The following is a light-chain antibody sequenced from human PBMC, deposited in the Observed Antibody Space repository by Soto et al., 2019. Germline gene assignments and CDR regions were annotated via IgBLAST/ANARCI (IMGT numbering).Light chain of an antibody. CDR1: SSNIGSNA. V-gene: IGLV1-44*01. CDR3: AAWDGSLNGYV. J-gene: IGLJ1*01. CDR2: SNH. Sequence: QLVLTQPPSASGTPGQTVTISCSGSSSNIGSNAVSWYQQLPGTAPKLLIYSNHQRPSGVPDRFSGAKSGTSASLAMSGLQSEDEADYYCAAWDGSLNGYVFGTGTKLTVL.